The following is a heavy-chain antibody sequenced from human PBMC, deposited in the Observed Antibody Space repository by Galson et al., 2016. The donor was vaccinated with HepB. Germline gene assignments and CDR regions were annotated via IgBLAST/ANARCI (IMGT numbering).Heavy chain of an antibody. D-gene: IGHD5-12*01. V-gene: IGHV1-69*13. Sequence: SVKVSCKASGGTFSSYVVNWVRQAPGQGLEWMGGINPIFGTSNYAQKFQGRVAITAEQSASTAYMELSSLRSEDTATYYCARDSGYSGYGLWGQGTRVTVSS. CDR3: ARDSGYSGYGL. CDR2: INPIFGTS. CDR1: GGTFSSYV. J-gene: IGHJ4*02.